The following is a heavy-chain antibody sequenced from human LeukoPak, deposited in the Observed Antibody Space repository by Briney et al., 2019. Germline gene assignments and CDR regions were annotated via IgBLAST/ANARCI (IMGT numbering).Heavy chain of an antibody. Sequence: ASVKVSCKASGYTFTSYAMHWVRQALGQRLEWMGWINAGNGNTKYSQEFQGRVTITRDTSASTAYMELSSLRSEDMAVYYCARGELDIVATHAGGLYNWFDPWGQGTLVTVSS. V-gene: IGHV1-3*03. CDR1: GYTFTSYA. D-gene: IGHD5-12*01. CDR3: ARGELDIVATHAGGLYNWFDP. CDR2: INAGNGNT. J-gene: IGHJ5*02.